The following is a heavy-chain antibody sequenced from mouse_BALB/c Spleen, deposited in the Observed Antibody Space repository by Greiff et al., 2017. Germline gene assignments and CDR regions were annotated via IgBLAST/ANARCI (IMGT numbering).Heavy chain of an antibody. J-gene: IGHJ3*01. CDR3: ARPTTATGGFAY. CDR1: GYTFTSYW. CDR2: IDPSDSYT. D-gene: IGHD1-2*01. Sequence: QVQLQQSGAELVKPGASVKLSCKASGYTFTSYWMHWVKQRPGQGLEWIGEIDPSDSYTNYNQKFKGKATLTVDKSSSTAYMQLSSLTSEDSAVYYCARPTTATGGFAYWGQGTLVTVSA. V-gene: IGHV1-69*02.